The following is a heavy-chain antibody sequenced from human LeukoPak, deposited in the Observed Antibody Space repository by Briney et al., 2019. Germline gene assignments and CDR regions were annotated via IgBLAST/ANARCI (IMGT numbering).Heavy chain of an antibody. D-gene: IGHD5-12*01. CDR3: ARDYSGVDY. CDR2: ISSGGSTK. Sequence: GGSLRLSCAASGFTFSNYPIHWVRQAPGKGLEWVAVISSGGSTKYYADSVKGRFTISRDNSKNTLYLQMNSLKAEDTAVYYCARDYSGVDYWGQGTLVTVSS. J-gene: IGHJ4*02. V-gene: IGHV3-30-3*01. CDR1: GFTFSNYP.